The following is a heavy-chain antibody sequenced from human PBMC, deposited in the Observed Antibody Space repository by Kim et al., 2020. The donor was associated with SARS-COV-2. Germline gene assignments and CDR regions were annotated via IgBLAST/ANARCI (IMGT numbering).Heavy chain of an antibody. V-gene: IGHV3-48*02. CDR2: ISSSSSTI. CDR3: ARGGPKAGKVWVSNWFDP. J-gene: IGHJ5*02. D-gene: IGHD6-13*01. Sequence: GGSLRLSCAASGFTFSSYSMNWVRQAPGKGLEWVSYISSSSSTIYYADSVKGRFTISRDNAKNSLYLQMNSLRDEDTAVYYCARGGPKAGKVWVSNWFDPWGQGTLVTVSS. CDR1: GFTFSSYS.